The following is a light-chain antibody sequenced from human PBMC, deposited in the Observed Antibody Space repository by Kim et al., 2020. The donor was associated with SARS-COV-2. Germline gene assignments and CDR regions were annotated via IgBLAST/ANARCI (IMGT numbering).Light chain of an antibody. V-gene: IGKV1-27*01. Sequence: ASVGDRVNITCRASQGISNSLAWFQQKPGKAPKVLIYAASTLQSGVPSRFSGSGSGTDFTLTISSLQPEDVATYYCQKYNAATWTFGQGTKVEIK. CDR2: AAS. J-gene: IGKJ1*01. CDR1: QGISNS. CDR3: QKYNAATWT.